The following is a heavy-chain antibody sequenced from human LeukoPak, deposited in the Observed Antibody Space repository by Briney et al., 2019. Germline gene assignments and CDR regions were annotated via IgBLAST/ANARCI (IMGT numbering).Heavy chain of an antibody. V-gene: IGHV4-61*01. Sequence: SETLSLTCTVSGGSVSSGSYYWSWIRQPPGKGLEWLGYIYYSGSTNYNPSLKSRVTISVDTSKDQFSLKLSSVTAADTAVYYWARGDDILTGYYPFDYWGQGTLVTVSS. D-gene: IGHD3-9*01. CDR2: IYYSGST. J-gene: IGHJ4*02. CDR1: GGSVSSGSYY. CDR3: ARGDDILTGYYPFDY.